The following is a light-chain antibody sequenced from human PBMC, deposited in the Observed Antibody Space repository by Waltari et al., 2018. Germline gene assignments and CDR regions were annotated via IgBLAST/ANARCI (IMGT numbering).Light chain of an antibody. CDR1: QSVSSY. J-gene: IGKJ3*01. V-gene: IGKV3-11*01. CDR2: DAS. Sequence: EIVLTQSPATLSLSPGERATLSCRASQSVSSYLAWYQQKPGQAPRLLIYDASKGATDIPARCSGSGSGTDFILTISSLEPEDFAVYYCQQRSNWPPRVTFGPGTKVDIK. CDR3: QQRSNWPPRVT.